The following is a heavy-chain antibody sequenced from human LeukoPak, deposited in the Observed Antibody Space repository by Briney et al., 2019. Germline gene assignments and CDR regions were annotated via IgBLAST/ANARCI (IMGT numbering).Heavy chain of an antibody. CDR1: GYSFTGYS. V-gene: IGHV7-4-1*02. CDR3: ARDRARGSYDY. CDR2: ISTNTGNP. J-gene: IGHJ4*02. Sequence: ASVKVSCKTSGYSFTGYSINRMRQAPGQGLEWMGYISTNTGNPTYAQGFTGRFVFSLDTSVSTAYLQITSLQAEDTGVYFCARDRARGSYDYWGQGTLVTVPS. D-gene: IGHD1-26*01.